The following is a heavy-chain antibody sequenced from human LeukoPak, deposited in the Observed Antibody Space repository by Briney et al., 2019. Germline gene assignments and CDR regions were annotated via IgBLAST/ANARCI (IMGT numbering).Heavy chain of an antibody. CDR3: ARAGRWELTVGFDY. CDR2: ISSSSSYI. D-gene: IGHD1-26*01. V-gene: IGHV3-21*01. J-gene: IGHJ4*02. Sequence: KPGGSLRLSCAASGFTFGSYSMNWVRQAPGKGLEWVSSISSSSSYIYYADSVKGRFTISRDNAKNSLYLQMNSLRAEDTAVYYCARAGRWELTVGFDYWGQGTLVTVSS. CDR1: GFTFGSYS.